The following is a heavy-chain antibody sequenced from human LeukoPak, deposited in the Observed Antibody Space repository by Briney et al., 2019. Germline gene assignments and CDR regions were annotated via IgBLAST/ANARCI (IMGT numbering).Heavy chain of an antibody. V-gene: IGHV4-39*07. J-gene: IGHJ4*02. Sequence: MASETLSLTCTVPGGSISSIYFYWAWIRQPPGKGLEWIGSIYYSGNTYYNPSLKSRVTISVDTSKNQFSLKLSSVTAADTAVYYCAREVATISREYYFDNWGQGTLVTVSS. D-gene: IGHD5-12*01. CDR2: IYYSGNT. CDR3: AREVATISREYYFDN. CDR1: GGSISSIYFY.